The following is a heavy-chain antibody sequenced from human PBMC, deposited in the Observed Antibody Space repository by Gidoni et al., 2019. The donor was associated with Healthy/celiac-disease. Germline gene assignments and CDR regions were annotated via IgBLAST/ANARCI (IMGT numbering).Heavy chain of an antibody. CDR3: ARDSIVGATREMNYFDY. J-gene: IGHJ4*02. Sequence: QVQLVESGGGLVKPGGSLRLSCAASGFTFSDYYMSSLRQAPGKGLEWVSYISSSGSTIYYADSVKGRFTISRDNAKNSLYLQMNSLRAEDTAVYYCARDSIVGATREMNYFDYWGQGTLVTVSS. D-gene: IGHD1-26*01. CDR2: ISSSGSTI. V-gene: IGHV3-11*01. CDR1: GFTFSDYY.